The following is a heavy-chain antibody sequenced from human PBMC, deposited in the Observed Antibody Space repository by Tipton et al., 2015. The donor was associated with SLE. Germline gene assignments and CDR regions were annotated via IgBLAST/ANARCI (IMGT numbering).Heavy chain of an antibody. V-gene: IGHV3-48*01. J-gene: IGHJ4*02. Sequence: SLRLSCTASGFTFGDYAMSWFRQAPGKGLEWVSYISSSSSTIYYADSVKGRFTISRDNAKNSLYLQMNSLRAEDTAVYYCARDVVVAASGGWGQGTLVTVSS. D-gene: IGHD2-15*01. CDR2: ISSSSSTI. CDR3: ARDVVVAASGG. CDR1: GFTFGDYA.